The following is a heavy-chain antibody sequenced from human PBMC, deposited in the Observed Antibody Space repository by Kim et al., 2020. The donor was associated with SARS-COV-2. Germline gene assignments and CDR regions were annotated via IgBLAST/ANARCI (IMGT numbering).Heavy chain of an antibody. J-gene: IGHJ4*02. CDR1: GGTFSSYA. CDR3: ARGYGSGSYYPY. V-gene: IGHV1-69*04. CDR2: IIPILGIA. Sequence: SVKVSCKASGGTFSSYAISWVRQAPGQGLEWMGRIIPILGIANYAQKFQGRVTMTADKSTSTAYMELSSLRSEDTAVYYCARGYGSGSYYPYWGQGTLV. D-gene: IGHD3-10*01.